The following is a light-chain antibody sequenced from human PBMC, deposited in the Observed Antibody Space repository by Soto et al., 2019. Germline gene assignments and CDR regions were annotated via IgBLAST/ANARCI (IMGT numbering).Light chain of an antibody. J-gene: IGKJ4*01. CDR3: QLYENLPLT. V-gene: IGKV1-33*01. CDR2: DAS. CDR1: QDIKNY. Sequence: IVTNTXXASQDIKNYLNWYLQKPRKAPKLLIYDASNLERGVPSRFSGSGAGTEYSLIVSRLQPEDSGTYYSQLYENLPLTFGGGTKVDIK.